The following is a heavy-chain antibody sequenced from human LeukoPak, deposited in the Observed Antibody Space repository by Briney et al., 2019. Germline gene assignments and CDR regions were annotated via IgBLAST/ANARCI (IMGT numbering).Heavy chain of an antibody. D-gene: IGHD5-18*01. V-gene: IGHV5-10-1*01. Sequence: PGESLKISCTGSGYSFTNYRISWVRHMPGRGLEWMGWIDASDSYTNYSPSFQGHVTISADKSSSTAYLQWSSLKAADTAIYYCSRHVLYSYGPQWWFDPWGQGTLVTVSS. CDR2: IDASDSYT. J-gene: IGHJ5*02. CDR3: SRHVLYSYGPQWWFDP. CDR1: GYSFTNYR.